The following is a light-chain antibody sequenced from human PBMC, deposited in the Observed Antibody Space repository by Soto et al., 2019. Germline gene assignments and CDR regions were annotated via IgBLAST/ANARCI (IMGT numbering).Light chain of an antibody. V-gene: IGKV3-11*01. J-gene: IGKJ1*01. Sequence: EIVLTQSPATLSLSPGESATLSCRASQSVSNYLAWYQQKPGQAPRLLIYNASNRATGIPARFSGSGSGTDFTLTISSLEPEDFAIYYCQQRSNWPPGLTFGQGTKVDIK. CDR1: QSVSNY. CDR3: QQRSNWPPGLT. CDR2: NAS.